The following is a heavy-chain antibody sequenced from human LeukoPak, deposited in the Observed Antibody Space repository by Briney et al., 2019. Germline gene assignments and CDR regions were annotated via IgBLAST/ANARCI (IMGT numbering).Heavy chain of an antibody. CDR3: ARLASGSYGPLTPFDY. Sequence: SSETLSLTCAVSGGSISSSNWWSWVRQPPGKGLEWIGEIYHSGSTNYNPSLKSRVTISVDTSKNQFSLRLSSVTAADTAVYYSARLASGSYGPLTPFDYWGQGTLVTVSS. CDR2: IYHSGST. J-gene: IGHJ4*02. CDR1: GGSISSSNW. V-gene: IGHV4-4*02. D-gene: IGHD1-26*01.